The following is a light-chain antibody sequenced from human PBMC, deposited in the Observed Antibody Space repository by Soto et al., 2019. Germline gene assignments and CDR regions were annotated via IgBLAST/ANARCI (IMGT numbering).Light chain of an antibody. CDR3: VLYMDRGIWV. J-gene: IGLJ1*01. Sequence: QTVVTQEPSFSVSPGGTVTLTCGLTSGSVSTNYYPSWYQQTPGQAPRTLIYSTYTRSSGVPDRFSGSILGNKVALTITGAQADDESDYYCVLYMDRGIWVFGTGTKVTVL. CDR1: SGSVSTNYY. CDR2: STY. V-gene: IGLV8-61*01.